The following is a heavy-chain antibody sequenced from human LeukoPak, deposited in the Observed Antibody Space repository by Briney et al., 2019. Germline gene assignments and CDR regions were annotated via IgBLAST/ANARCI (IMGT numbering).Heavy chain of an antibody. CDR2: IGGSGGNT. J-gene: IGHJ6*03. CDR3: GETRYMDD. D-gene: IGHD1-26*01. Sequence: GGSLRLSCAASGFTFSSNAMSWVRQAPGRGLEWVSTIGGSGGNTYYADSVKGRFTISRDNSKNTLYLQMNSVRAEDTAVYYCGETRYMDDWGKGTTVTVSS. V-gene: IGHV3-23*01. CDR1: GFTFSSNA.